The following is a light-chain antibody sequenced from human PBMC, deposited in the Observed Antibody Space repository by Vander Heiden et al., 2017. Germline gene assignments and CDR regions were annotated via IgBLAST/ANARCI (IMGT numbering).Light chain of an antibody. CDR2: KAS. V-gene: IGKV1-5*03. CDR3: QQYNSDSSWT. J-gene: IGKJ1*01. Sequence: DIQMTQSPSTLSASVGDRVTITCRASQSISSWLAWYQKKPGKAPKLLIYKASSLESGVPSRFSGSGSGTEFTLTISSLQPDDFATYYCQQYNSDSSWTFGQGTKVEIK. CDR1: QSISSW.